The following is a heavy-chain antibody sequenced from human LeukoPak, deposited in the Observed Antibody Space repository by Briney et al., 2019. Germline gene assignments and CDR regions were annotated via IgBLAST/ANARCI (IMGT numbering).Heavy chain of an antibody. Sequence: SVKVSCKASGGTFSSYAISWVRQAPGQGLEWMGRIIPIFGTANYAQKFQGRVTITADESTSTAYMELSSLRSEDTAVYYCASTLPDIVVVPAAHAFDIWGQGTMVTVSS. V-gene: IGHV1-69*13. J-gene: IGHJ3*02. CDR2: IIPIFGTA. D-gene: IGHD2-2*01. CDR3: ASTLPDIVVVPAAHAFDI. CDR1: GGTFSSYA.